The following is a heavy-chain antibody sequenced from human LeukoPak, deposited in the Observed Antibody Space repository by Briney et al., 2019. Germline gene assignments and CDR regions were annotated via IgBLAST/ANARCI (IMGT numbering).Heavy chain of an antibody. CDR1: GGSISSYY. V-gene: IGHV4-59*01. CDR2: IYYSGST. D-gene: IGHD5-18*01. CDR3: AIARPGYSYGNWFDP. J-gene: IGHJ5*02. Sequence: PSETLSLTCTVSGGSISSYYWSWIRQPPGKGLEWIGYIYYSGSTNYNPSLKSRVTISVDTSKNQFSLKLSSVTAADTAVYYCAIARPGYSYGNWFDPWGQGTLVTVSS.